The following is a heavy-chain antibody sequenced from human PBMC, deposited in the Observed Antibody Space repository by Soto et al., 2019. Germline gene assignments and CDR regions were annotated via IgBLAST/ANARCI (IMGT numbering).Heavy chain of an antibody. Sequence: SETLSLTCTVSGGSISSSSYYWGWIRQPPGKGLEWIGSIYYSGSTYYNPSLKSRVTISVDTSKNQFSLKLSSVTAADTAVYYCARWVRFGELPRFDPWGQGTLVTVSS. CDR1: GGSISSSSYY. V-gene: IGHV4-39*01. CDR2: IYYSGST. D-gene: IGHD3-10*01. CDR3: ARWVRFGELPRFDP. J-gene: IGHJ5*02.